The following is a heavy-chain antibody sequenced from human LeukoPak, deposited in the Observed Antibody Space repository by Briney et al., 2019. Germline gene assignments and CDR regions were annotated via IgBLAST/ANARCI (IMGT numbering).Heavy chain of an antibody. V-gene: IGHV1-3*01. CDR2: INAGNHNT. CDR3: ASTGYSSSWYGVFDY. CDR1: GYTFTSYA. Sequence: AXXKVSCKASGYTFTSYAMHWVRQAPGQRLEWMGWINAGNHNTKYSQKFQGRVTITRDTSASTAYMELSSLRSEDTAVYYCASTGYSSSWYGVFDYWGQGTLVTVSS. J-gene: IGHJ4*02. D-gene: IGHD6-13*01.